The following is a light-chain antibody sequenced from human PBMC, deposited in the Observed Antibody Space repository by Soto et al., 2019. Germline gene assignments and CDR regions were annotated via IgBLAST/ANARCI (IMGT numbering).Light chain of an antibody. CDR1: QSVRSN. J-gene: IGKJ4*01. V-gene: IGKV3-15*01. Sequence: EIVMTQSPGTLSVSPGDRVTLSCRAGQSVRSNSAWYQQKPGQPPRLLFYGAFTRASGIPARFSGSGYEKEFALTISSLQSEDFGIYYCQKYNTWPLTLGGGTKVDIK. CDR3: QKYNTWPLT. CDR2: GAF.